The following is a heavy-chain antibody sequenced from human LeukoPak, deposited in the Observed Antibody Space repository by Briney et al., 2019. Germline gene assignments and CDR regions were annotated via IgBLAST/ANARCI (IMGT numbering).Heavy chain of an antibody. CDR3: AKGAPSGSYRIDY. V-gene: IGHV3-30*18. CDR2: ISYDGSNK. CDR1: GFTFSSYG. J-gene: IGHJ4*02. D-gene: IGHD1-26*01. Sequence: PGRSLRLSCAASGFTFSSYGMHWVRQAPGKGLEWVAVISYDGSNKYYADSVKGRFTISRDNSKDTLYLQMNSLRAEDTAIYYCAKGAPSGSYRIDYWGQGTLVTVSS.